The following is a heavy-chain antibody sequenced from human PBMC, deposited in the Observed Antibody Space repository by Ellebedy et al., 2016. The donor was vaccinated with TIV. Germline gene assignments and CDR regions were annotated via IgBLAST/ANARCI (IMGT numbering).Heavy chain of an antibody. J-gene: IGHJ4*02. V-gene: IGHV4-59*01. CDR2: IFTTGDT. CDR1: GASISSYY. CDR3: ARGGASSKYFDY. Sequence: MPGGSLRLSCTVPGASISSYYWSWIRQPPGKGLEWIGLIFTTGDTNYSPSLKIRVAISLDTSKNQFSLKLTSVTDADTAVYYCARGGASSKYFDYWGLGTLVTVSS.